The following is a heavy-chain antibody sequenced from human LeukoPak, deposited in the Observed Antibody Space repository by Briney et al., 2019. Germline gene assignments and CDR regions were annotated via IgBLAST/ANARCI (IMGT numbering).Heavy chain of an antibody. CDR1: GFTFSSYS. Sequence: PGGSLRLSCAASGFTFSSYSMNWVRQAPGKGLEWVSYISSSSSTIYYADSVKGRFTISRDNAKNSLYLQMNSLGAEDTAVYYCAKDHKYRIAAAGRGWYFDYWGQGTLVTVSS. CDR3: AKDHKYRIAAAGRGWYFDY. J-gene: IGHJ4*02. CDR2: ISSSSSTI. D-gene: IGHD6-13*01. V-gene: IGHV3-48*01.